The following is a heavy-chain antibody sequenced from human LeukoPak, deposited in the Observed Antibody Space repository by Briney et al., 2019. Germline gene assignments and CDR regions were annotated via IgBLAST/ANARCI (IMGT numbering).Heavy chain of an antibody. Sequence: PGGSLRLSCAASGFTFSSYGMHWVRQAPGKGLEWVAFIRFDGSNKYYADSVKGRFTISRDNSKNTLYLQMNSLRAEGTAVYYCAKAKWGYYYYMDVWGKGTTVTISS. J-gene: IGHJ6*03. CDR3: AKAKWGYYYYMDV. V-gene: IGHV3-30*02. CDR2: IRFDGSNK. D-gene: IGHD2-8*01. CDR1: GFTFSSYG.